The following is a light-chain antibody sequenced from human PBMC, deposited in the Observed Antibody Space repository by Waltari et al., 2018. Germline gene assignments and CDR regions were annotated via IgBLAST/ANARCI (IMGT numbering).Light chain of an antibody. Sequence: EIVLTQSPGTLSLSPGDRATLSCRASQSVSSTYLAWYQQKPGQAPGRLIYGASSRATGIPDRFSGSVSGTDVTLTISRLEPEDFAVYYCQHYSSSSWTFGQGTKVEIK. V-gene: IGKV3-20*01. CDR2: GAS. J-gene: IGKJ1*01. CDR1: QSVSSTY. CDR3: QHYSSSSWT.